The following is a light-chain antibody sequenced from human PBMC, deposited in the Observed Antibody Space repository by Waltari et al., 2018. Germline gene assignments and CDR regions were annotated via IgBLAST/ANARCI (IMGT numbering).Light chain of an antibody. V-gene: IGKV1-NL1*01. CDR3: QLYYGDSLT. J-gene: IGKJ4*01. Sequence: DTQMTQSPSSLSASVGDTVTITCRASQGISNSLAWYQQKPGEAPKLLLSAASRLESGVPSRLSGSGSGTDYTLTISRLQPEDLATYFCQLYYGDSLTFGGGTKVEIK. CDR1: QGISNS. CDR2: AAS.